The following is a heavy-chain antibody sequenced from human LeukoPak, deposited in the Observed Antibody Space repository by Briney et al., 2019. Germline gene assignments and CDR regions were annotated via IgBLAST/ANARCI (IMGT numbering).Heavy chain of an antibody. Sequence: PGGSLRLSYAASGFTFSNYAMSWVRQAPGKGLEWVSGISGGGSSTYYADSVKGRFTISRDNSKNTTYLQMNSLRVEDTAVYYCARYSSSWFWGQGILVTVSS. V-gene: IGHV3-23*01. J-gene: IGHJ4*02. CDR2: ISGGGSST. CDR1: GFTFSNYA. D-gene: IGHD6-13*01. CDR3: ARYSSSWF.